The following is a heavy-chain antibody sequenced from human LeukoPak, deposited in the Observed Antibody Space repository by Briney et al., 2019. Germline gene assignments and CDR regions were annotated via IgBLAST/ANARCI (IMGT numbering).Heavy chain of an antibody. CDR1: GFTFDDYP. V-gene: IGHV3-9*01. J-gene: IGHJ4*02. CDR2: ISWNSGSI. CDR3: AKDYHFDWVFDY. D-gene: IGHD3-9*01. Sequence: PGRSLRLSCAASGFTFDDYPMHWVRQAPGKGLEWVSGISWNSGSIGYADSVKGRFTISRDNAKNSLYLQMNSLRAEDTALYYCAKDYHFDWVFDYWGQGTLVTVSS.